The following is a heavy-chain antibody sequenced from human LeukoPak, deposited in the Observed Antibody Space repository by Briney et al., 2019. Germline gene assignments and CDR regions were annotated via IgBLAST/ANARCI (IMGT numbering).Heavy chain of an antibody. CDR3: ARESPLGYDFDY. Sequence: GSLRLSCAASGFTVSSNYMSWVRQAPGKGLEWVSVIYSGGSTYYADSVKGRVTISRDNSKNTLYLQMNSLRAEDTAVYYCARESPLGYDFDYWGQGTLVTVSS. D-gene: IGHD2-8*01. V-gene: IGHV3-53*01. CDR1: GFTVSSNY. J-gene: IGHJ4*02. CDR2: IYSGGST.